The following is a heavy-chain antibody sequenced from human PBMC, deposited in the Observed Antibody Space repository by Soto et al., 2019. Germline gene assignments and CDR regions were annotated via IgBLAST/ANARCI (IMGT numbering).Heavy chain of an antibody. CDR3: DEMTCTRGLRFGP. D-gene: IGHD2-2*01. J-gene: IGHJ5*02. V-gene: IGHV4-30-2*01. CDR1: GDTYSIYTFH. Sequence: SESLSLTCNMSGDTYSIYTFHWSCIRHPPGKAQQWNWFTYKSGVANNNQSPATRISISLDSSNNQCTLKLKSVTAAKAAVYSCDEMTCTRGLRFGPWGPGTLVTVSS. CDR2: TYKSGVA.